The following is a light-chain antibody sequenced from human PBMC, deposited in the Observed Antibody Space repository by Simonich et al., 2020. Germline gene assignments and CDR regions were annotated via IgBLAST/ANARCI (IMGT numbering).Light chain of an antibody. CDR2: GAS. J-gene: IGKJ2*01. V-gene: IGKV3-15*01. CDR1: QSVSSN. Sequence: VMTQSPATLSVSPGERATLSCRASQSVSSNLAWYQQKPGQAPRLLIYGASTRATGIPARFSGSGSGTEFTLTISSLQSEDFAVYYCQQYYSYPYTFGQGTKLEIK. CDR3: QQYYSYPYT.